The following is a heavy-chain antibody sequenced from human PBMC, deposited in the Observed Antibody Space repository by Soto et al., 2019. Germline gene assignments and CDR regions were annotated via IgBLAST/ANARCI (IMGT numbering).Heavy chain of an antibody. Sequence: GGSLRLSCAASGFTFSSYSMNWVRQAPGKGLEWVSSISTSSTYIYYADSVKGRFTVSRDNAKNSLYLQINSLRDEDTAVYYCARGSIVATSLTPFDYWGQGILVTVSS. CDR1: GFTFSSYS. D-gene: IGHD5-12*01. CDR3: ARGSIVATSLTPFDY. V-gene: IGHV3-21*01. CDR2: ISTSSTYI. J-gene: IGHJ4*02.